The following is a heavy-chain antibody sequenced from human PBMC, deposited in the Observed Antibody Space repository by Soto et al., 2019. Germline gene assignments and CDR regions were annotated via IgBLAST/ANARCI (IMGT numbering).Heavy chain of an antibody. CDR3: ARDDRSVSGVVTLDH. D-gene: IGHD3-3*01. CDR2: TNEGSGNT. CDR1: GYSFKNYA. J-gene: IGHJ4*02. Sequence: QVQIVQSGAEVKRPGASVRVSCRATGYSFKNYAVHWVRQAPGQRLEWMGFTNEGSGNTRFSQKFQGRISITRDTSASTVYLDLSSLTSEDSAIYYCARDDRSVSGVVTLDHWGPGTLVTVSS. V-gene: IGHV1-3*01.